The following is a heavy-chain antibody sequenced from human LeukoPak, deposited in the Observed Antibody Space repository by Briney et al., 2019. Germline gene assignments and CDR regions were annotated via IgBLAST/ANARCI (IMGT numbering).Heavy chain of an antibody. D-gene: IGHD6-6*01. V-gene: IGHV1-18*01. J-gene: IGHJ5*02. CDR3: ARDLIAVRPGWFDP. CDR1: GYTFTTYG. Sequence: ASVKVSCKASGYTFTTYGINWVRQAPGQGLEWTGWISAYNGKTNYAQKFQGTVTMTTDTSTSTAYLELRSLRPDDTAIYYCARDLIAVRPGWFDPWGQATLVTVSS. CDR2: ISAYNGKT.